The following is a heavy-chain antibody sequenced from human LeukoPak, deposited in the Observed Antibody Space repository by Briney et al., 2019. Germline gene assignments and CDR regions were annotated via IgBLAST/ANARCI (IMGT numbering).Heavy chain of an antibody. V-gene: IGHV3-23*01. CDR1: GFTFSSYA. J-gene: IGHJ6*03. CDR3: AKVAEWSKHYYYYYMDV. Sequence: GGSLRLSCAASGFTFSSYAMSWVRQAPGKGLEWVSAISGSGGSTYYADSVKGRFTISRDNSKNTLYLQMNSLRAEDTAVYYCAKVAEWSKHYYYYYMDVWGEGTTVTVSS. D-gene: IGHD3-3*01. CDR2: ISGSGGST.